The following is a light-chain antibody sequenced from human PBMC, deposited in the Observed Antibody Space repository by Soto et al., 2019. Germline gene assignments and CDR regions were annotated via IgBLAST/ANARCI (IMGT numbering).Light chain of an antibody. CDR3: QQANSFPPT. CDR2: DAS. J-gene: IGKJ2*01. Sequence: DIQMTQSPSSVSASVGDRVTITCRASQGISSRLAWYQQRPGRAPKFLMYDASTLPGAAPSRFSGGGSGTEFTLTISSLQPEDFATYYCQQANSFPPTFGQGTKLETK. CDR1: QGISSR. V-gene: IGKV1-12*01.